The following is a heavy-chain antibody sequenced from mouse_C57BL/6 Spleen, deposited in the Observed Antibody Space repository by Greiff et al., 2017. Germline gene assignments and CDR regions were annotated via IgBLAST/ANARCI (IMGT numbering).Heavy chain of an antibody. J-gene: IGHJ3*01. CDR1: GYTFTDHT. D-gene: IGHD1-1*01. CDR2: IYPRDGST. CDR3: ARDYYGSSWAWFAD. V-gene: IGHV1-78*01. Sequence: QVQLQQSDAELVKPGASVKISCKVSGYTFTDHTIHWLKQRPQQGLEWIGYIYPRDGSTKYHEKFKGKATLTADKSSSTAYMQLNSLTSEDSAVYYCARDYYGSSWAWFADWGQGTLVTVSA.